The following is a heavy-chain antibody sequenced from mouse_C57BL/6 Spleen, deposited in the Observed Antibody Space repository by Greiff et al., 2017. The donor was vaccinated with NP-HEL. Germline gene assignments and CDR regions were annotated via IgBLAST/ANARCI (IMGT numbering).Heavy chain of an antibody. D-gene: IGHD2-5*01. CDR3: ARHEEGYSNYLYAMDY. Sequence: VQLQESGAELVKPGASVKLSCKASGYTFTEYTIHWVKQRSGQGLEWIGWFYPGSGSIKYNEKFKDKATLTADKSSSTVYMELSRLTSEDSAVYFCARHEEGYSNYLYAMDYWGQGTSVTVSS. CDR2: FYPGSGSI. J-gene: IGHJ4*01. CDR1: GYTFTEYT. V-gene: IGHV1-62-2*01.